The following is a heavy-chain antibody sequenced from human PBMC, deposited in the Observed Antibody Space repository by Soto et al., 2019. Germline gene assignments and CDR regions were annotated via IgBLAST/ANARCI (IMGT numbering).Heavy chain of an antibody. J-gene: IGHJ4*02. CDR2: LIGAPAGT. CDR3: VRGVDDDDGAADPWLFFEN. Sequence: RRSLRLSCTASGFTLQNYAMAWVRQAPGKGLEWVSTLIGAPAGTAYSYSVKGRFTVSRDNSKNCLYLQMNNLRADDTAVYYCVRGVDDDDGAADPWLFFENWGQGTPVTVSS. D-gene: IGHD6-25*01. V-gene: IGHV3-23*01. CDR1: GFTLQNYA.